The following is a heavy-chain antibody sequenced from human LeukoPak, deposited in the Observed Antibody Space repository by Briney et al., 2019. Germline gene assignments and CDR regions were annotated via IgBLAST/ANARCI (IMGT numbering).Heavy chain of an antibody. J-gene: IGHJ4*02. CDR2: ISSSGSTI. Sequence: WGSLRLSCAASGFSFSSYEMNWVRQAPGKGLEWVSHISSSGSTIYYADSVKGRFTISRDSAKNSLYLQMNSLRAEDTAVYYCARVLRGQQLDHWGQGTLVTVSS. V-gene: IGHV3-48*03. D-gene: IGHD6-13*01. CDR3: ARVLRGQQLDH. CDR1: GFSFSSYE.